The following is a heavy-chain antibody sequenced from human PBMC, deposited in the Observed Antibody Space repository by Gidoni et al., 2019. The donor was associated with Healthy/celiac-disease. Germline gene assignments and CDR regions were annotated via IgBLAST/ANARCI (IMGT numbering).Heavy chain of an antibody. CDR2: IWSDGLNV. CDR1: GVTCSSYG. D-gene: IGHD2-8*01. CDR3: SSDGVFRSDAFDF. V-gene: IGHV3-33*01. J-gene: IGHJ3*01. Sequence: QVQRVEYGGGVVAPGRYRRLTGAASGVTCSSYGMHWVRQAPGKGLEWVAVIWSDGLNVYYAVSVKGRFTISRDNSTTTLYLPMNSLRAEDPAVYYCSSDGVFRSDAFDFWGQGTLVTVSS.